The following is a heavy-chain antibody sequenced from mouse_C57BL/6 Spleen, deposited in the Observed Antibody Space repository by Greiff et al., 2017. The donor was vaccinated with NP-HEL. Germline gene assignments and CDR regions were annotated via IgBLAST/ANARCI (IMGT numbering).Heavy chain of an antibody. CDR1: GYSITSGYY. V-gene: IGHV3-6*01. CDR3: ARGTTVVDV. Sequence: ESGPGLVKPSQSLSLTCSVTGYSITSGYYWNWIRQFPGNKLEWMGYISYDGSNNYNPSLKNRISITRDTSKNQFFLKLNSVTTEDTATYYCARGTTVVDVWGTGTTVTVSS. CDR2: ISYDGSN. D-gene: IGHD1-1*01. J-gene: IGHJ1*03.